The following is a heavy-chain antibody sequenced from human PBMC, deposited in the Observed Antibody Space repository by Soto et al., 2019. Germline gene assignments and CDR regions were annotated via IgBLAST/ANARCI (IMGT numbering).Heavy chain of an antibody. CDR2: IYHSGST. CDR1: GASISSSY. Sequence: SETLSLTCTVSGASISSSYWSWIRQPPGKGLEWIGYIYHSGSTYYNPSLKSRVTISVDRSKNQFSLKLSSVTAADTAVYYCARYSIAARRGIDYWGQGTLVTVSS. CDR3: ARYSIAARRGIDY. J-gene: IGHJ4*02. V-gene: IGHV4-59*12. D-gene: IGHD6-6*01.